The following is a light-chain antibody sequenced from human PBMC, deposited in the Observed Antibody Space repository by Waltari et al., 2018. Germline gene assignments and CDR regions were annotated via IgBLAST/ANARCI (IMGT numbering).Light chain of an antibody. J-gene: IGKJ3*01. V-gene: IGKV3-15*01. CDR3: QQYNNWPPAFT. Sequence: EIVMTQSPATLSVSPGERATLSCMASQSVSSNLAWYQHKPGQAPRLLIYGASTRATGIPARFSGSGSGTEFTLTISSMQSEDFALYYCQQYNNWPPAFTFGPGTKVDIK. CDR1: QSVSSN. CDR2: GAS.